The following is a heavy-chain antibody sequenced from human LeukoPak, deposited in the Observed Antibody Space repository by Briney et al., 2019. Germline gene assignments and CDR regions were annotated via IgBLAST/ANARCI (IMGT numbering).Heavy chain of an antibody. V-gene: IGHV4-34*01. CDR1: GGSFSGYY. D-gene: IGHD3-10*01. CDR2: INHSGST. J-gene: IGHJ5*02. Sequence: SETLSLTCAVYGGSFSGYYWSWVRQPPGKGLEWVGEINHSGSTNYNPSLKSRVTISVDTSKNQFSLKLSSVTAADTAVCYCARGPTMVRGFDPWGQGTLVTVSS. CDR3: ARGPTMVRGFDP.